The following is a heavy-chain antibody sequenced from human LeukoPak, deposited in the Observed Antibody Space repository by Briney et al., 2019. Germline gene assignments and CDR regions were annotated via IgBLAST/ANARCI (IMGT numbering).Heavy chain of an antibody. J-gene: IGHJ4*02. CDR2: MYTSGST. CDR1: DASISSGNYY. CDR3: ARSGGYCSGGSCYSWSGFDY. Sequence: SQTLSLTCTVSDASISSGNYYWTWIRQPAGKGLEWIGRMYTSGSTKYNPSLKSRVTISVDMSKNQFSLKLSSVTAADTAVYYCARSGGYCSGGSCYSWSGFDYWGQGTLVTVSS. V-gene: IGHV4-61*02. D-gene: IGHD2-15*01.